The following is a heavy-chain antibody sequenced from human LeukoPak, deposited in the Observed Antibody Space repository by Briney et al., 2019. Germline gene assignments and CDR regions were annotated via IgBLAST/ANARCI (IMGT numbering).Heavy chain of an antibody. V-gene: IGHV3-23*01. CDR2: ISGSGGST. CDR3: AKGGRYFDILTGYYAALYYFDY. D-gene: IGHD3-9*01. CDR1: GFTFSSYA. Sequence: PGGSLRLSCAASGFTFSSYAMSWVRQAPGKGLEWVSAISGSGGSTYYADSVKGRFTISRDNSKNTLYLQMNSLRAEDTAVYYCAKGGRYFDILTGYYAALYYFDYWGQGTLVTVSS. J-gene: IGHJ4*02.